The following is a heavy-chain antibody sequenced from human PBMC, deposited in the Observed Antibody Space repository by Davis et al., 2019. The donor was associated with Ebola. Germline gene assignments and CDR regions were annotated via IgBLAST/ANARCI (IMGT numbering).Heavy chain of an antibody. CDR3: ARALKLREGNWFDP. V-gene: IGHV4-34*01. CDR2: INHSGST. J-gene: IGHJ5*02. D-gene: IGHD5-12*01. Sequence: SQTLSLTCAVYGGSFSGYYWSWIRQPPGKGLEWIGEINHSGSTNYNPSLKSRVTISVDTSKNQFSLKLSSVTAADTAVYYCARALKLREGNWFDPWGQGTLVTVSS. CDR1: GGSFSGYY.